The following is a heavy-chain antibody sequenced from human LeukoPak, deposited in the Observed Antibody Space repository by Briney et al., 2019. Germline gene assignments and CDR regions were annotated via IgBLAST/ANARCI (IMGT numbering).Heavy chain of an antibody. CDR3: AKDSSGNSGNIDS. CDR1: GFAFSSYA. CDR2: ISYGGTNK. J-gene: IGHJ4*02. Sequence: GGSLRLSCAASGFAFSSYAMPWVRQAPGKGVEWVSVISYGGTNKFYGGSVKGRFTISRDDSKNTLYLQMNSLRTEDTAVYYCAKDSSGNSGNIDSWGQGTLVPVSS. D-gene: IGHD5-12*01. V-gene: IGHV3-30*18.